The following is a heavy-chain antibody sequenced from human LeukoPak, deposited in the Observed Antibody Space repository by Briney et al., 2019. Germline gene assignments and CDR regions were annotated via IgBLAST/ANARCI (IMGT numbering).Heavy chain of an antibody. V-gene: IGHV3-23*01. D-gene: IGHD6-13*01. Sequence: GGSLRLSCAASGLTFSSYAMSWVRQAPGKGLEWVSSISGSGGSTYYADSVKGRFTISRDNSKNTLYLQMNSLRAEDTAVYYCATTGYSSRNYWGQGTLVTVSS. J-gene: IGHJ4*02. CDR1: GLTFSSYA. CDR3: ATTGYSSRNY. CDR2: ISGSGGST.